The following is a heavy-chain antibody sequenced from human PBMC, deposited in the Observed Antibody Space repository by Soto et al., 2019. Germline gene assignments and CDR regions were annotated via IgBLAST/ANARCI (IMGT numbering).Heavy chain of an antibody. V-gene: IGHV3-48*02. CDR1: GFTFSSYS. J-gene: IGHJ6*02. CDR3: ASLFGSAKGYYYYGMDV. CDR2: ISSSSSTI. D-gene: IGHD2-2*01. Sequence: GGSLRLSCAASGFTFSSYSMNWVRQAPGKGLEWVSYISSSSSTIYYADSVKGRFTISRDNAKNSLYLQMNSLRDEDTAVYYCASLFGSAKGYYYYGMDVWGQGTTVTVSS.